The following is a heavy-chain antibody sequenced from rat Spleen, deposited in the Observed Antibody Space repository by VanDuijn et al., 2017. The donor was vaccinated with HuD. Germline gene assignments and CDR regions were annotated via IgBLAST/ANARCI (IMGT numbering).Heavy chain of an antibody. CDR1: GFTFSNYG. Sequence: EVQLVESGGGLVQPGGSLKLSCAASGFTFSNYGMAWVRQAPTKGLEWVATISYGGTTYYSDSVRGRFTVSRDNVKNTLYLQMDSLRSEDTATYYCARHYGGDYFDYWGQGVMVTVSS. V-gene: IGHV5-29*01. D-gene: IGHD1-11*01. J-gene: IGHJ2*01. CDR3: ARHYGGDYFDY. CDR2: ISYGGTT.